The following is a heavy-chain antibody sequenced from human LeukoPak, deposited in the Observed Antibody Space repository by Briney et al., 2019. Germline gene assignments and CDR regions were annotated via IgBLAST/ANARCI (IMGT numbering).Heavy chain of an antibody. Sequence: SETLSLTCAVYGGSFSGYYWSWIRQPPGKGLEWIGKINHSGSTNYNPSLKSRVTISVDTSKNQFSLKLSSVTAADTAVYYCARRAWSYYGMDVWGQGTTVTVSS. J-gene: IGHJ6*02. CDR2: INHSGST. V-gene: IGHV4-34*01. CDR3: ARRAWSYYGMDV. CDR1: GGSFSGYY. D-gene: IGHD3-3*01.